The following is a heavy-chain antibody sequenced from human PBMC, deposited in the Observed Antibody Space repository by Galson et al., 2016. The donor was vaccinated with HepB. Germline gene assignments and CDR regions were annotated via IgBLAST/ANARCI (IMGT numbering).Heavy chain of an antibody. CDR2: INGDVSIT. CDR3: LRLSKRENFDY. CDR1: GFTFSNYW. J-gene: IGHJ4*02. D-gene: IGHD5-24*01. V-gene: IGHV3-74*01. Sequence: SLRLSCAASGFTFSNYWMHWVRQAPGKGLVWVSRINGDVSITDYADSVKGRFTIPRDNVKNTLYLQMNSLRAEDTAVYYCLRLSKRENFDYWGQGTLVTVSS.